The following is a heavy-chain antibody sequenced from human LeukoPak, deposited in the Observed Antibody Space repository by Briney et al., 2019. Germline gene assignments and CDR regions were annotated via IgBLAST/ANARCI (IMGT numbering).Heavy chain of an antibody. J-gene: IGHJ6*03. CDR2: IRYDGSNK. D-gene: IGHD2-21*02. V-gene: IGHV3-30*02. CDR3: AKGTGSVGAYESGGGDIESYMDV. CDR1: GFTFSSYG. Sequence: PEGSLRLSCAASGFTFSSYGMHWVRQAPGKGLEWVAFIRYDGSNKYYADSVKGRFTISRDNSKNTLYLQMNSLRAEDTAVYYCAKGTGSVGAYESGGGDIESYMDVWGKGTTVTVSS.